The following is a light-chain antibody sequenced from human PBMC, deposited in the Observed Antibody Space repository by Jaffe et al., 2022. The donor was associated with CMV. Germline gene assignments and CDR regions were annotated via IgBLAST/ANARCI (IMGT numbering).Light chain of an antibody. V-gene: IGKV1-39*01. CDR1: QSIPNY. Sequence: DIQMTQSPSSLSASVGDRVTITCRASQSIPNYLNWYQQKPGKGPKLLIYAASSLQRGVPSRFIGTGSGTDFTLTISSLQPDDFATYFCQQSYSSPWTFGQGTKVEIK. CDR2: AAS. J-gene: IGKJ1*01. CDR3: QQSYSSPWT.